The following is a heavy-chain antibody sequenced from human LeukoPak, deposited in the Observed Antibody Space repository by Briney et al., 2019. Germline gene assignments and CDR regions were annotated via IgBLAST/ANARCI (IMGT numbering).Heavy chain of an antibody. CDR2: ISYDGSNK. CDR1: GFTFSSYG. CDR3: AKGLDYHGSGSYYYYYGMDV. J-gene: IGHJ6*02. Sequence: GGSLRLSCAASGFTFSSYGMHWVRQAPGKGLEWVAVISYDGSNKYYADSVKGRFTISRDNSKNTLYLQMNSLRAEDTAVYYCAKGLDYHGSGSYYYYYGMDVWGQGTTVTVSS. D-gene: IGHD3-10*01. V-gene: IGHV3-30*18.